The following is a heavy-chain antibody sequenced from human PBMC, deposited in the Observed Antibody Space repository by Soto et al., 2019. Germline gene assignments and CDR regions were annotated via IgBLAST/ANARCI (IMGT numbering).Heavy chain of an antibody. J-gene: IGHJ4*02. V-gene: IGHV1-18*01. CDR3: ARDGSSSWPNFDY. Sequence: ASVKVSCKASGGTFSSYAISWVRQAPGQGLEWMGWISGYNGNTHYAQKFQGRVTMTTDTSTSTAYMELRSLRSDDTAMFYCARDGSSSWPNFDYWGQGTLVTVSS. D-gene: IGHD6-13*01. CDR1: GGTFSSYA. CDR2: ISGYNGNT.